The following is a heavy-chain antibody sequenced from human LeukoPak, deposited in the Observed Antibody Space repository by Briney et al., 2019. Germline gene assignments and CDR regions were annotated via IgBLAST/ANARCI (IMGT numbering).Heavy chain of an antibody. J-gene: IGHJ4*02. D-gene: IGHD3-10*01. V-gene: IGHV4-34*01. CDR2: INHSGST. CDR3: ARGLGDHYYGSGSYYTSGPHYYFDY. Sequence: PSETLSLTCAVYGGSFSGYYWSWIRQPPGKGLEWIGEINHSGSTNYNPSLKSRVTISVDTSKNQFSLKLSSVTAADTAVYYCARGLGDHYYGSGSYYTSGPHYYFDYWGQGTLVTVSS. CDR1: GGSFSGYY.